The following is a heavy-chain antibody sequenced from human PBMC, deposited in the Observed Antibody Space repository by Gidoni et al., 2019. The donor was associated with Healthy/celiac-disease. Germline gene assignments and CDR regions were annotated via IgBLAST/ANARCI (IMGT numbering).Heavy chain of an antibody. CDR1: GYSVTSYW. D-gene: IGHD3-16*02. CDR2: MDPSDSYT. V-gene: IGHV5-10-1*03. J-gene: IGHJ4*02. CDR3: ARHHVEGVVIPTASD. Sequence: EVQLVQSGAEVKKPGESRRISGKGSGYSVTSYWISWVRQMPGKGLEWMGRMDPSDSYTHYSPSFHGHVTISADKSISTASLQWSSLQASDTAMYYCARHHVEGVVIPTASDWGQGTLVTVSS.